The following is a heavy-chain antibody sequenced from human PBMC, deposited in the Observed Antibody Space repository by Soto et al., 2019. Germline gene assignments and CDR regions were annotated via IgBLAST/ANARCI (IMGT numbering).Heavy chain of an antibody. D-gene: IGHD1-26*01. J-gene: IGHJ6*02. CDR2: IRSKADNYAT. V-gene: IGHV3-73*02. CDR3: ARLAEWEYYDGMDV. CDR1: GFTFSVSA. Sequence: EVQLVESGGGLVQPGGSLKLSCAVSGFTFSVSAIHWVRQASGKGLEWVGRIRSKADNYATACGASVKGRFSISRDDSKNTAYLQMSSLNTEDTAVYYCARLAEWEYYDGMDVWGQGTTVTVSS.